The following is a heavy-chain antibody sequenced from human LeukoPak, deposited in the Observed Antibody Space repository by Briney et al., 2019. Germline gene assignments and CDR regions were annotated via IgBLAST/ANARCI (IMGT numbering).Heavy chain of an antibody. CDR3: ARDLGNYYGSGSYYPFFDT. CDR2: INPNSGDT. V-gene: IGHV1-2*02. Sequence: ASVKVSCKASGYTFTGYFIHWVRQAPGQGLEWMGWINPNSGDTNYAEKFQDRVTMTRDASITTVYLDLSRLRSDDTTIYYCARDLGNYYGSGSYYPFFDTWGQGTLVTVSS. J-gene: IGHJ4*02. CDR1: GYTFTGYF. D-gene: IGHD3-10*01.